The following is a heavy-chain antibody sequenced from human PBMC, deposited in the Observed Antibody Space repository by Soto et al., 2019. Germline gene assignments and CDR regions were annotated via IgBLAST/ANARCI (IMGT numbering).Heavy chain of an antibody. V-gene: IGHV1-2*04. J-gene: IGHJ4*02. CDR1: GYTFTGYY. CDR2: INPNSGGT. CDR3: AREDTAMVIYY. D-gene: IGHD5-18*01. Sequence: GASVKVSCKASGYTFTGYYMHWVRQAPGQGLEWMGWINPNSGGTNYAQKFQGWVTMTRDTSMSTAYMELSRLRSDDTAVYYCAREDTAMVIYYWGQGTLVTVSS.